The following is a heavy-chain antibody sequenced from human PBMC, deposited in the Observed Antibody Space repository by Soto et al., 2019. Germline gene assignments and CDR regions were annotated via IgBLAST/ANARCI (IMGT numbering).Heavy chain of an antibody. V-gene: IGHV4-39*01. Sequence: SDTLSLNCTVSGGSISSSSYYWGCIRQPPGKGLEWIASIDYTGNTFYNPSLTSRVTISVDTSKNQFSLKVTSVTAADTAVYYCARINKGYGTDSWGQGTLVTVSS. D-gene: IGHD5-18*01. J-gene: IGHJ4*02. CDR3: ARINKGYGTDS. CDR2: IDYTGNT. CDR1: GGSISSSSYY.